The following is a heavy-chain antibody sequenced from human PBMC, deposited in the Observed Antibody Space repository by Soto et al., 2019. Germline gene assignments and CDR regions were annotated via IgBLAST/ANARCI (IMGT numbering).Heavy chain of an antibody. V-gene: IGHV3-30*19. CDR1: GFTFRSYV. CDR3: ARWGTTGGLDV. J-gene: IGHJ1*01. D-gene: IGHD3-16*01. CDR2: TSYDGSDK. Sequence: QVQLVESGGGVAQPGTSLRVSCVGSGFTFRSYVIHWVRQAPGKGLEWVALTSYDGSDKYYGDSVRGRFTISRDNSRNTVDLQMDSLRLEDTALYYCARWGTTGGLDVWGQGTLVSVS.